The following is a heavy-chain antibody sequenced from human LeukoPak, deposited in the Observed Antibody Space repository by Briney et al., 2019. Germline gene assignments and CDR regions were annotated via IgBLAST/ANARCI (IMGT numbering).Heavy chain of an antibody. D-gene: IGHD5-12*01. CDR1: GFTFSSYS. CDR3: ASELATTCDY. V-gene: IGHV3-21*01. Sequence: PGGSLRLSCAASGFTFSSYSMNWVRQAPGKGLEWVSFISSGSSYIYYADSVKGRFTISRDNSKNTLYLQMNSLRAEDTAVYCCASELATTCDYWGQGTLVTVSS. CDR2: ISSGSSYI. J-gene: IGHJ4*02.